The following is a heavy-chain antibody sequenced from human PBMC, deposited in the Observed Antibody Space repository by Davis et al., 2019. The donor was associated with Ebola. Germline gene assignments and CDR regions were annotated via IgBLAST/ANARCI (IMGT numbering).Heavy chain of an antibody. J-gene: IGHJ6*02. CDR3: ARARDRQLVPGYGMDV. D-gene: IGHD6-6*01. Sequence: ASVKVSCKASGYTFTGYYMHWVRQAPGQGLEWMGWINPNSGGTNYAQKFQGRVTMTRDMSISTAYMELSRLRSDDTAVYYCARARDRQLVPGYGMDVWGQGTTVTVSS. V-gene: IGHV1-2*02. CDR2: INPNSGGT. CDR1: GYTFTGYY.